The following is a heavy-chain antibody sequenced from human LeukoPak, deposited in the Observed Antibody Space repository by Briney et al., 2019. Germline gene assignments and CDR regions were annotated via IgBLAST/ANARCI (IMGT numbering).Heavy chain of an antibody. CDR3: ARTADY. Sequence: PGGSLRLSXAASGFTFSSYGMHWVRQAPGKGLEGVAFIRYYGSNKYYADYVKGRFTISRDNSENTRYLQMNSLRPEDTAVYYCARTADYWGQGTLVTVSS. V-gene: IGHV3-30*02. J-gene: IGHJ4*02. CDR1: GFTFSSYG. CDR2: IRYYGSNK.